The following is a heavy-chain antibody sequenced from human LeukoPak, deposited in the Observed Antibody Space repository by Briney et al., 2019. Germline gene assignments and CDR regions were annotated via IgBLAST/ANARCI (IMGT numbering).Heavy chain of an antibody. J-gene: IGHJ4*02. CDR1: GYSFTSYW. CDR2: IYAGDSET. CDR3: ARTGSRDGYNSFVGYFDY. Sequence: GESLKISCKGSGYSFTSYWIVWVRQMPGKGLEWTGIIYAGDSETRYSPSFQGQVTFSADKSISTAFLQWSSLKASDTAMYYCARTGSRDGYNSFVGYFDYWGQGTLVTVSS. V-gene: IGHV5-51*01. D-gene: IGHD5-24*01.